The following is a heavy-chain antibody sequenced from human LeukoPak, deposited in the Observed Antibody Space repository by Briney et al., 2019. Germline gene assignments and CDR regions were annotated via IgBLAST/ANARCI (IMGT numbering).Heavy chain of an antibody. CDR1: GFTFSSYA. CDR3: VPSRGGGWLRTYYFDY. V-gene: IGHV3-30*04. Sequence: GGSLRLSCAASGFTFSSYAMHWVRQAPGKGLEWVAVISYDGSNKYYADSVKGRFTISRDNSKNTLYLQMNSLRAEDTAVYYGVPSRGGGWLRTYYFDYWGQGTLVTVSS. J-gene: IGHJ4*02. CDR2: ISYDGSNK. D-gene: IGHD5-12*01.